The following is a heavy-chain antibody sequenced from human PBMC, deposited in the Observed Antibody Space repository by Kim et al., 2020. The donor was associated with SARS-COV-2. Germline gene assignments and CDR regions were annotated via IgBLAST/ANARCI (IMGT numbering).Heavy chain of an antibody. J-gene: IGHJ5*02. Sequence: GGSLRLSCSASGFTFSSYSLNWVRQAPGKGLEWVSDISSSSSTTYYADSVKGRFTISRDNAKNSLNLQMNSLRDEDTAVYYCARDSSSWDGWWFDPWGHGTLLTVSS. CDR2: ISSSSSTT. D-gene: IGHD6-13*01. CDR3: ARDSSSWDGWWFDP. CDR1: GFTFSSYS. V-gene: IGHV3-48*02.